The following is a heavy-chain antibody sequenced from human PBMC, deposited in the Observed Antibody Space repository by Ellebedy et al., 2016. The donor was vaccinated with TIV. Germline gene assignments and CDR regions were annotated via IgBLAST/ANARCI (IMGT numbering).Heavy chain of an antibody. CDR1: GDTFTNFD. J-gene: IGHJ4*02. V-gene: IGHV1-8*02. D-gene: IGHD5-18*01. Sequence: ASVKVSXXASGDTFTNFDINWVRQAAGQGLEWMRWMNPHGNTGYAQKFLGRVTLSRDTSISTAYMELSSLRSEDTAVYYCARYISGSGFHHWGQGTLVTVSS. CDR3: ARYISGSGFHH. CDR2: MNPHGNT.